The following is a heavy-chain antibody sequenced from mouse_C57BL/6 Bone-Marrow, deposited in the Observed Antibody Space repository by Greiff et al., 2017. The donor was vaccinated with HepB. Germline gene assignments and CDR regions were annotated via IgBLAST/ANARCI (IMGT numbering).Heavy chain of an antibody. CDR2: IYPRSGNT. J-gene: IGHJ3*01. Sequence: VQLQQSGAELARPGASVKLSCKASGYTFTSYGISWVKQRTGQGLEWIGEIYPRSGNTYYNEKFKGKATLTADKSSSTAYMELCSLTSEDSAVYFCARFDYDEGAWFAYWGQGTLVTVSA. V-gene: IGHV1-81*01. CDR1: GYTFTSYG. CDR3: ARFDYDEGAWFAY. D-gene: IGHD2-4*01.